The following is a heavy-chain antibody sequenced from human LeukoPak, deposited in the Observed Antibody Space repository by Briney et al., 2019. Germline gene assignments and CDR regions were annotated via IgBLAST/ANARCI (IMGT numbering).Heavy chain of an antibody. V-gene: IGHV4-34*01. J-gene: IGHJ5*02. CDR1: GGSFSGYY. D-gene: IGHD6-19*01. CDR3: AKKNSSGWYGWFDP. Sequence: PSETLSLTCAVYGGSFSGYYWSWIRQPPGKGLEWIGEINHSGSTNYNPSLKSRVTISGDTSKNQFSLKLSSVTAADTAVYYCAKKNSSGWYGWFDPWGQGTLVTVSS. CDR2: INHSGST.